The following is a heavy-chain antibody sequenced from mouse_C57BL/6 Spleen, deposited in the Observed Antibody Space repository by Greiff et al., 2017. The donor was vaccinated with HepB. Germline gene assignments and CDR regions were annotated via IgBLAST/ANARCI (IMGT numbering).Heavy chain of an antibody. CDR3: ARSPIYYDYPDY. D-gene: IGHD2-4*01. J-gene: IGHJ2*01. Sequence: EVMLVESGGGLVQPGGSLSLSCAASGFTFTDYYMSWVRQPPGKALEWLGFIRNKANGYTTEYSASVKGRFTISRDNSQSILYIQMNALRAEDSATYYCARSPIYYDYPDYWGQGTTLTVSS. CDR1: GFTFTDYY. V-gene: IGHV7-3*01. CDR2: IRNKANGYTT.